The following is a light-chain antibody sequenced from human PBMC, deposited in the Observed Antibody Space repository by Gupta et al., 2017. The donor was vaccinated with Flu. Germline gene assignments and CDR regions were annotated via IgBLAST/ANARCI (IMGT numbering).Light chain of an antibody. J-gene: IGLJ3*02. CDR3: ATWDGSLSGWV. V-gene: IGLV1-47*01. CDR2: GSN. CDR1: SSNVGSNY. Sequence: QSVLTQPPSASGTPGQRVTISCSGSSSNVGSNYVYWYQQLPGTAPELLLYGSNRRPSGVPDRFSGSKSGASASLAISGLRSEDEADYYCATWDGSLSGWVFGGGTKVNVL.